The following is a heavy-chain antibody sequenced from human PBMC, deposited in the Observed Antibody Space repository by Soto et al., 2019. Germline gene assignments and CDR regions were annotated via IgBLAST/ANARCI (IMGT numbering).Heavy chain of an antibody. CDR2: IKNKADGGTT. CDR3: TTDDPINQY. Sequence: KTGGSLRLSCTASGFTFSNAWMSWVRQAPGKGLEWVGRIKNKADGGTTDYTAPVKGRFTISRDDSRNTLYLQMNSLKIEDTAVYYCTTDDPINQYWGQGNMVTVYS. V-gene: IGHV3-15*01. CDR1: GFTFSNAW. J-gene: IGHJ4*02.